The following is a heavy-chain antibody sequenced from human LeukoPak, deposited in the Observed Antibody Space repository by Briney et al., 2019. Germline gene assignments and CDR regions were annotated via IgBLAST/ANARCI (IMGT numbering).Heavy chain of an antibody. CDR1: GFTFNNYG. D-gene: IGHD1-26*01. J-gene: IGHJ5*02. CDR2: ISYDGSNK. Sequence: GGSLRLSCAASGFTFNNYGMHWVRQAPGKGLEWVAVISYDGSNKYYVDSVKGRLTISRDNAKNSLYLQLNSLRAEDTAVYYCARSLVVGATYPYHWGQGTLVTVSS. V-gene: IGHV3-30*03. CDR3: ARSLVVGATYPYH.